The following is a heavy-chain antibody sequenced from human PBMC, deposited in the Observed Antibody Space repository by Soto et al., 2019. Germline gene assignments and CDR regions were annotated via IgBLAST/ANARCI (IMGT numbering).Heavy chain of an antibody. CDR1: GSSHSMTYP. CDR2: LCYSGST. V-gene: IGHV4-4*02. CDR3: VHHGGDPYYHDF. J-gene: IGHJ4*01. D-gene: IGHD4-17*01. Sequence: RAATHSLTSNPPGSSHSMTYPSIYFVPHPGKALEWLGELCYSGSTKYNPSLNSRVTISADQSKNHLSLRLSSVTAADTAVYYCVHHGGDPYYHDFWGQG.